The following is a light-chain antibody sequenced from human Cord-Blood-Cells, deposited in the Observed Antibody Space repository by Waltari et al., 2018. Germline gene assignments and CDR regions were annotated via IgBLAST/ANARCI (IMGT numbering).Light chain of an antibody. CDR1: QSVSSY. CDR3: QQRSNWRFT. Sequence: EIVLTQSPAALSLKPEERATRPCSARQSVSSYLAWYQQKPGQAPRLLIYDASNRATGIPARFSGSGSGTDFTLTISSLEPEDFAVYYCQQRSNWRFTFGPGTKVDIK. CDR2: DAS. J-gene: IGKJ3*01. V-gene: IGKV3-11*01.